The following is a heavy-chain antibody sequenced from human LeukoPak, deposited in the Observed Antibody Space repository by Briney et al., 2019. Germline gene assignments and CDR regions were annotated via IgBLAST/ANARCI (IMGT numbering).Heavy chain of an antibody. Sequence: SETLSLTCTLSGGSISSRSYYWGWIRKPPGKGLEWIGSIYYNGNTNHSPSLKSRVTISVDTSKNQFSLNLGFVTAADTAVYYCARLLCSSTSCYHYSYYGLDVWGQGTTVTV. J-gene: IGHJ6*02. D-gene: IGHD2-2*01. V-gene: IGHV4-39*01. CDR1: GGSISSRSYY. CDR3: ARLLCSSTSCYHYSYYGLDV. CDR2: IYYNGNT.